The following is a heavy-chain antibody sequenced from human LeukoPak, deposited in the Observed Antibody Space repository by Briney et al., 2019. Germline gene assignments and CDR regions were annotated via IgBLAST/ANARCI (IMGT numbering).Heavy chain of an antibody. J-gene: IGHJ4*02. CDR1: GFTFSSYS. CDR2: ISSSSSYI. V-gene: IGHV3-21*01. CDR3: ARSYDSSGCSHLAL. Sequence: GGSLRLSCAASGFTFSSYSMNWVRQAPGKGLEWVSSISSSSSYIYYADSVKGRFTISRDNAKNSLYLQMNSLRAEDTAVYYCARSYDSSGCSHLALWGQGTLVTVSS. D-gene: IGHD3-22*01.